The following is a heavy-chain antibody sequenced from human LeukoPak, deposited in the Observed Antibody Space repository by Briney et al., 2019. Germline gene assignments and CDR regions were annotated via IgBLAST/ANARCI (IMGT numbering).Heavy chain of an antibody. CDR3: ARVCIGCYSKDY. V-gene: IGHV3-9*01. CDR2: ISWNSGYI. J-gene: IGHJ4*02. CDR1: GFTFDDYA. D-gene: IGHD2-15*01. Sequence: PGGSLRLSCAASGFTFDDYAMHWVRQAPGKGLEWVSGISWNSGYIGYADSVKGRFTISRDNAKNTLYLQMNSLRAEDTAVYYCARVCIGCYSKDYWGQGTLVSVSS.